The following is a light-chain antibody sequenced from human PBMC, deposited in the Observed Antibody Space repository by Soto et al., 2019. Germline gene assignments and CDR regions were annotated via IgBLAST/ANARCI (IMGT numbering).Light chain of an antibody. J-gene: IGKJ1*01. CDR3: QQYANWPRT. V-gene: IGKV3-15*01. Sequence: EIVMTQSPATLSVSPGERVTLSCRASQSISNSLAWFQQRPGQAPRLLIQGASTRASGIPARFSGSGSGTDFTLTITSLQSEDFVVYYCQQYANWPRTFGQGTKVEIK. CDR2: GAS. CDR1: QSISNS.